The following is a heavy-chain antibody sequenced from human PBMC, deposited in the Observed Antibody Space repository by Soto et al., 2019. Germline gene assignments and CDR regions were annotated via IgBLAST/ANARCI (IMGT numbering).Heavy chain of an antibody. J-gene: IGHJ6*02. CDR2: IYFSGST. V-gene: IGHV4-31*03. CDR3: ARFPVIVPVVAGMDV. D-gene: IGHD1-26*01. Sequence: SETLSLTCTVSGDSISSRGYYWSWIRQHPGKGLEWIGYIYFSGSTYYNPSLKSRVTILLDTSKNQFSLKLSSVTAADTAVYYCARFPVIVPVVAGMDVWGQGTTVTASS. CDR1: GDSISSRGYY.